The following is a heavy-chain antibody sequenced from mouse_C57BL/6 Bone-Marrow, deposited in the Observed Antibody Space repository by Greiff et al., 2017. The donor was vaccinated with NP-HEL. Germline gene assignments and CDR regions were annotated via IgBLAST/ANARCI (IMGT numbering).Heavy chain of an antibody. CDR1: GYTFTSYG. CDR2: IYPRSGNT. V-gene: IGHV1-81*01. J-gene: IGHJ3*01. Sequence: VQLQESGAELARPGASVKLSCKASGYTFTSYGISWVKQRTGQGLEWIGEIYPRSGNTYYNEKFKGKATLTADKSSSTAYMELRSLTSEDSAVYFCARSATGTSWFAYWGQGTLVTVSA. D-gene: IGHD4-1*02. CDR3: ARSATGTSWFAY.